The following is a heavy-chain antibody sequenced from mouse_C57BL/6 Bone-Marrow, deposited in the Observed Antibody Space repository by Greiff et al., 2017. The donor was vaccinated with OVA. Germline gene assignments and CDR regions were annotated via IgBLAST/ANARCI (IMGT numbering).Heavy chain of an antibody. CDR2: IDPTNDYT. Sequence: VQLVESGAELARPGASVKMSCKASGYTFTSYTIHWVKQRPGQGLEWIGYIDPTNDYTNYNQKFKGKATLTADKSSSTAYMQLSSLTSEDSAVDYCTRGYYFDYWGQGTTLTVSS. V-gene: IGHV1-4*01. J-gene: IGHJ2*01. CDR3: TRGYYFDY. CDR1: GYTFTSYT.